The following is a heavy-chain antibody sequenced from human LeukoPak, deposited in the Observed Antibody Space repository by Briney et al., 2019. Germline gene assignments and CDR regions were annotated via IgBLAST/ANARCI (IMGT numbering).Heavy chain of an antibody. CDR1: GFTFSSYA. D-gene: IGHD1-26*01. CDR3: AKRSLIGVGPTVGNFDY. CDR2: ISYDGSNK. V-gene: IGHV3-30*04. J-gene: IGHJ4*02. Sequence: AGGSLRLSCAASGFTFSSYAMHWVRQAPGKGLEWVAYISYDGSNKYYADSVKGRFTISRDNSKNTLYLQMNSLRAEDTAVYYCAKRSLIGVGPTVGNFDYWGQGTLVTVSS.